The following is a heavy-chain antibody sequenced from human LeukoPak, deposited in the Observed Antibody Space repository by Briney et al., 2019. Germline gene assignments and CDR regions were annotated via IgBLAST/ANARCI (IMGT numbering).Heavy chain of an antibody. J-gene: IGHJ4*02. CDR3: AREVAAAGIHHMEPFDY. CDR2: INPNSGGT. D-gene: IGHD6-13*01. V-gene: IGHV1-2*02. CDR1: GYTFTGYY. Sequence: ASVKVSCKASGYTFTGYYMHWVRQAPGQGLEWMGWINPNSGGTNYAQKFQGRVTMTRDTSISTAYMELSRLRSDDTAVYYCAREVAAAGIHHMEPFDYWGQGTLVTVSS.